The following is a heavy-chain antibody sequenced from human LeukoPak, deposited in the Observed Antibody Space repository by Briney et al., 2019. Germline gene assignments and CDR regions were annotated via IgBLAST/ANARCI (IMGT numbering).Heavy chain of an antibody. CDR2: IYSGGST. V-gene: IGHV3-53*01. D-gene: IGHD4-23*01. CDR1: GFTVSSNY. CDR3: ARGLYGGNSGGTYMDV. J-gene: IGHJ6*03. Sequence: GGSLRLSCAASGFTVSSNYISWVRQAPGKGLEWVSAIYSGGSTYYADSVKGRFTISRDNSKNTLYLQMNSLRAEDTAVYYCARGLYGGNSGGTYMDVWGKGTTVNVSS.